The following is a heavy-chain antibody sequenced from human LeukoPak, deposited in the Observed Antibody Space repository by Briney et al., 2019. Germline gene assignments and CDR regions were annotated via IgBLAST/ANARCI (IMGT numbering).Heavy chain of an antibody. CDR2: IKPSGGGT. J-gene: IGHJ1*01. CDR3: ARDHFDSSGYSYLLGYFEH. V-gene: IGHV1-46*01. Sequence: GASVKVSCKASGYTFTNYYVHWVRQAPGQGLEWMGIIKPSGGGTSYALKFQGRVTMTRDTSTSTAYMELSSLRSEDTAVYYCARDHFDSSGYSYLLGYFEHWGQGTLVTVSS. D-gene: IGHD3-22*01. CDR1: GYTFTNYY.